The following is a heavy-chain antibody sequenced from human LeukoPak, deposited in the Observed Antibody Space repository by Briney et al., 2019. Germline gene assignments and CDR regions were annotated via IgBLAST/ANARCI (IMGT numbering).Heavy chain of an antibody. D-gene: IGHD5-12*01. V-gene: IGHV4-59*01. CDR1: GGSISSYY. J-gene: IGHJ6*02. CDR3: ARGPGIKWLHYYYGMDV. CDR2: IYYSGST. Sequence: SETLSLTCTVSGGSISSYYWSWIRQPPGKGLEWIGYIYYSGSTNYNPSLKSRVTISVDTSKNQFSLKLSSVTAADTAVYYCARGPGIKWLHYYYGMDVWGLGTTVTVSS.